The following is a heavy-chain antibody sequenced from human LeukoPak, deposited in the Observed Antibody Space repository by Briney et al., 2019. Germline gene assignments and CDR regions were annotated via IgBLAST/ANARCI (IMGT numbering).Heavy chain of an antibody. CDR1: GGSISSYY. V-gene: IGHV4-4*07. J-gene: IGHJ5*02. CDR2: IYTSGST. D-gene: IGHD2-2*01. Sequence: SETLSLTCTVSGGSISSYYWSWIRQPAGKGLEWIGRIYTSGSTNYNPSLKSRVTMSVDTSKNQFSLKLSSVTAADTAVYYCARDYCSSTSCYVNWFDPWGQGTLVTVSS. CDR3: ARDYCSSTSCYVNWFDP.